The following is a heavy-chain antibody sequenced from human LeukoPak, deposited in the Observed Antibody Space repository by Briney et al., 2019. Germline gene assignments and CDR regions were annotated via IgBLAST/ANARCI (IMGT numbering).Heavy chain of an antibody. J-gene: IGHJ4*02. D-gene: IGHD4-17*01. CDR1: GGSMISSY. CDR2: IYTSGST. Sequence: SETLSLTCTVPGGSMISSYRSWIRQPAGRGLEWIGRIYTSGSTNYNPSLKSRVTISVDKSKNQFSLKLSSVTAADTAVYYCARETTLFFFDYWGQGILVTVSS. CDR3: ARETTLFFFDY. V-gene: IGHV4-4*07.